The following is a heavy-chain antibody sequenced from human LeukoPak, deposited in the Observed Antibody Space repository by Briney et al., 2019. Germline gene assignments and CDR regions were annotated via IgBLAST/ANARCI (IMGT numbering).Heavy chain of an antibody. CDR1: GFTFSSYA. CDR3: AKDSGNIVVASKDY. V-gene: IGHV3-23*01. D-gene: IGHD2-15*01. CDR2: ISGSGGST. Sequence: GGSLRLSCAASGFTFSSYAMSWVRQAPGKGLEWVSAISGSGGSTYYADSVKGRFTIPRDNSKNTLYLQMNSLRAEDTAVYYCAKDSGNIVVASKDYWGQGTLVTVSS. J-gene: IGHJ4*02.